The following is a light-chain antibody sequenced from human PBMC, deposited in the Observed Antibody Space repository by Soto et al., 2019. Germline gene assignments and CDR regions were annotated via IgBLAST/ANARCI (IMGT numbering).Light chain of an antibody. V-gene: IGLV2-14*01. J-gene: IGLJ2*01. CDR1: SSDVGGYNY. Sequence: QSALTQPASVSGSPGQSITISCTGTSSDVGGYNYVSWYQQHPGKAPKLMIYDVSNRPSGVSNRFSGSKSGNTASLTISGHQAEDEADYYSSSYTSSSTRVFGGGTKVTVL. CDR3: SSYTSSSTRV. CDR2: DVS.